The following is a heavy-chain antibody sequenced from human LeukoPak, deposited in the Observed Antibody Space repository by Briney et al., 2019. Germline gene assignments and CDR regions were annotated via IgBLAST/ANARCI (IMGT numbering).Heavy chain of an antibody. V-gene: IGHV3-7*01. J-gene: IGHJ3*02. D-gene: IGHD1-26*01. Sequence: PGGSLRLSCAASGFTVSSNYMSWVRQAPGKGLEWVANTNTDGSEKYYVDSVKGRVTISRDNAMNFLYLQLNSLRVDDTAVYYCARDSGSCRGCAFDIWGQGTVVTVSS. CDR2: TNTDGSEK. CDR3: ARDSGSCRGCAFDI. CDR1: GFTVSSNY.